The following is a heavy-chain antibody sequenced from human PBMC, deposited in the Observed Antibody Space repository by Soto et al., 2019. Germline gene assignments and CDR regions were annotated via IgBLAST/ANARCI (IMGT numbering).Heavy chain of an antibody. D-gene: IGHD6-19*01. J-gene: IGHJ4*02. CDR2: IFYVGHT. CDR3: ARSPQYSSGWNGGFDY. Sequence: PAESLSLTCDVSGDFLTTYYWNWIRQSPGKGLEWIGYIFYVGHTNYNPSLRGRATISVDTSKNQFSLKLSSVTAADTAVYYCARSPQYSSGWNGGFDYWGQGTLVTVSS. CDR1: GDFLTTYY. V-gene: IGHV4-59*01.